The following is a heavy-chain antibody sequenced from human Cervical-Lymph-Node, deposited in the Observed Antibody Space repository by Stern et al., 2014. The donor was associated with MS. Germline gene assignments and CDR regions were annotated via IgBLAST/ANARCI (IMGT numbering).Heavy chain of an antibody. D-gene: IGHD3-3*01. J-gene: IGHJ4*02. Sequence: QVQLVQSGSELKKPGASVEVSCKASGYTFTSYAMNWVRQAPGQGLEWMGWINTNNGNPAYDQGFTGRFVFSLDTSVSTAYLQVSSLKAGVTAVYYCASGAMGDFWSGYSYFDYWGQGTLVTVSS. CDR2: INTNNGNP. CDR1: GYTFTSYA. V-gene: IGHV7-4-1*02. CDR3: ASGAMGDFWSGYSYFDY.